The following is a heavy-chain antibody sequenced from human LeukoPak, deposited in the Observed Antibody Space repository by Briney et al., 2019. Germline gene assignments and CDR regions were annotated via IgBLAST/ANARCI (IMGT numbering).Heavy chain of an antibody. Sequence: GGSLRLSCAASGFTFSSYSMNWVRQAPGKGLEWVSSISSSSYIYYADSVKGRFTISRDNAKNSLYLQMNSLRAEDTAVYYCARDRGAEAVAESDYWGQGTLVTVSS. J-gene: IGHJ4*02. CDR3: ARDRGAEAVAESDY. V-gene: IGHV3-21*01. D-gene: IGHD6-19*01. CDR1: GFTFSSYS. CDR2: ISSSSYI.